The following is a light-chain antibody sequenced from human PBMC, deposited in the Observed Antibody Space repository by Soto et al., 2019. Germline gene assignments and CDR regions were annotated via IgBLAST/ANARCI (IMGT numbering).Light chain of an antibody. Sequence: QMTQSPSTLSASVGDRVTITCRASQTISSSLAWYQQKPGKAPKPLIYRASSLERGVPSRFSGSGSGTEFTLTIISLQPDDFATYFGQQMATFGQGTKVEIK. CDR1: QTISSS. J-gene: IGKJ1*01. CDR2: RAS. V-gene: IGKV1-5*03. CDR3: QQMAT.